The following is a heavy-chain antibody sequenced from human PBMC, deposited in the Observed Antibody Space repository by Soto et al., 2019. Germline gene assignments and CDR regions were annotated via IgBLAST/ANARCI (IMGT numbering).Heavy chain of an antibody. CDR2: IYYSGST. CDR1: GGSISSGGYY. V-gene: IGHV4-31*03. Sequence: SETLSLTCTVSGGSISSGGYYWSWIRQHPGKGLEWIGYIYYSGSTYYNPSLKSRVTISVDTSKNQFSLKLSSVTAADTAVYYRARSVGSGSYYIPNLLFDYWGQGTLVTVSS. D-gene: IGHD3-10*01. J-gene: IGHJ4*02. CDR3: ARSVGSGSYYIPNLLFDY.